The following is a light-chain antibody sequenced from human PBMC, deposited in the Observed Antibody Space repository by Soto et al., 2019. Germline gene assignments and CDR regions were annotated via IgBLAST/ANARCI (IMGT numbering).Light chain of an antibody. J-gene: IGKJ2*01. CDR1: QGIRND. CDR2: AAS. V-gene: IGKV1-6*01. Sequence: AIQMTQSPSSLSASVGDRVTITCRASQGIRNDLGWYQQKPGKDPKLLIYAASSLQSGVPSRFSGSGSGTDLTLTISSLQPEDFATYYCLQDYNYPYTFGQGTKLEIK. CDR3: LQDYNYPYT.